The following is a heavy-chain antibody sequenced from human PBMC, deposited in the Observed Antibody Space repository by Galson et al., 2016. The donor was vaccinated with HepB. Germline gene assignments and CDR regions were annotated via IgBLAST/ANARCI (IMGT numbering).Heavy chain of an antibody. CDR1: GFTFSSYG. CDR3: ARGLDS. Sequence: SLRLSCAASGFTFSSYGMHWVRQAPGKGLEWVAIIWYDGSNKYYADSVKGRFTISRDNSKNTLYLQMNSLRDEDTALYYCARGLDSWGQGTMVTVSS. V-gene: IGHV3-33*01. CDR2: IWYDGSNK. D-gene: IGHD2-21*01. J-gene: IGHJ3*01.